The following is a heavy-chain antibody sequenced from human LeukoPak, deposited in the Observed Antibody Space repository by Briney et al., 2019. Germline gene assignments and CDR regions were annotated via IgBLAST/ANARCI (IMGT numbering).Heavy chain of an antibody. CDR1: GYTFTSYG. CDR3: ARVVGAGFGELSFFDY. V-gene: IGHV1-18*01. D-gene: IGHD3-10*01. J-gene: IGHJ4*02. Sequence: GASVKVSCKASGYTFTSYGISWVRQAPGQGLEWMGWISAYNGNTSYAQKLQGRVTMTTDTSTSTAYMELRSLRSDDTAVYYCARVVGAGFGELSFFDYWGQGTLVTVSS. CDR2: ISAYNGNT.